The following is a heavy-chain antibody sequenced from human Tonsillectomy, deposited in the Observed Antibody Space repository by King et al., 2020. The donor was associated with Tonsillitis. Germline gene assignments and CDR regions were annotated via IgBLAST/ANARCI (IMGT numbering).Heavy chain of an antibody. CDR2: IIAIFGTA. D-gene: IGHD3-9*01. Sequence: VQLVESGAEVKEPGSSVKVSCKASGGTFSSYAISWVRQAPGQGLEWMGGIIAIFGTANYAQKFQGRVTITADESTSTAYMELSSLRSEDTAVYYCARGGRFGYDILPGSFDSWGQGTLVTVSS. CDR1: GGTFSSYA. CDR3: ARGGRFGYDILPGSFDS. V-gene: IGHV1-69*01. J-gene: IGHJ4*02.